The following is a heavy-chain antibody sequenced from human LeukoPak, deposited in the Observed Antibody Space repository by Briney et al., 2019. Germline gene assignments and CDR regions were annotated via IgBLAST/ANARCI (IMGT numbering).Heavy chain of an antibody. J-gene: IGHJ3*02. CDR3: ARRRRIVGATAGAFDI. V-gene: IGHV4-34*01. CDR1: GGSFSGYY. CDR2: INHSGST. Sequence: PSETLSLTCAVYGGSFSGYYWSWIRQPPGKGLEWIGEINHSGSTNYNPSLKSRVTISVDTSKNQFSLKLSSVTAADTAVYYCARRRRIVGATAGAFDIWGQGTMVTVSS. D-gene: IGHD1-26*01.